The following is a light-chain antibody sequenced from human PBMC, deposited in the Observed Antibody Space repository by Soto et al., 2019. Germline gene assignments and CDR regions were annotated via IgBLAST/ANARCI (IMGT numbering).Light chain of an antibody. CDR3: SAYAGSRV. Sequence: QSAPTQPPSASGSPGQSVTISCTGTSSDVGAYNYVSWYQQHPGKAPKLIIFEVNKRPSGVPDRFSGSKSGNTASLTVSGLQAEDEADYYCSAYAGSRVFGGGTKRTVL. CDR2: EVN. CDR1: SSDVGAYNY. J-gene: IGLJ3*02. V-gene: IGLV2-8*01.